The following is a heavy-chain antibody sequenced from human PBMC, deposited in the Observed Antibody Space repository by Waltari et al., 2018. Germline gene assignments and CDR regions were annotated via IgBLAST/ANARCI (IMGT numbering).Heavy chain of an antibody. Sequence: EVQLVESGGGLVQPGGSLRLSCAASGLTLRSYWMHWVRQAPGEGLVWGSRSDFDGGGTSDADSVKGRFTISRDNAKNTVYLQMNSVRAEDTAVYYCIRDFGEPGATNVFDIWGQGTMVTVSS. V-gene: IGHV3-74*01. D-gene: IGHD3-16*01. CDR2: SDFDGGGT. CDR1: GLTLRSYW. CDR3: IRDFGEPGATNVFDI. J-gene: IGHJ3*02.